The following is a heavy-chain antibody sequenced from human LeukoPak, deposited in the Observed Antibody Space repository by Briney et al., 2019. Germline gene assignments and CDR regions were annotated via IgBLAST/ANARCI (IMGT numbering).Heavy chain of an antibody. J-gene: IGHJ5*02. CDR1: GGSFSGYH. D-gene: IGHD3-22*01. CDR2: INHSGST. V-gene: IGHV4-34*01. Sequence: PSETLSLTCAVYGGSFSGYHWSWIRQPPGKGLEWIGEINHSGSTNYNPSLKSRVTIPVDTSKNQFSLKLSSVTAADTAVYYCASQVGYYYDSSGYHWFDPWGQGTLVTVSS. CDR3: ASQVGYYYDSSGYHWFDP.